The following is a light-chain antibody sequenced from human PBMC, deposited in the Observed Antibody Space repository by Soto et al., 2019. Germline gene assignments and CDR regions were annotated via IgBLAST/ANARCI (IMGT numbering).Light chain of an antibody. V-gene: IGKV1-5*01. CDR3: QQYKSYPWT. J-gene: IGKJ1*01. CDR1: QSISSW. Sequence: PVTQAPATLSASVGARVTITCRASQSISSWLAWYQQKPGTAPKLLIYDASSLESGVPSRFRGSGSGTEFTLTISSLKPDDFETYYCQQYKSYPWTFGQGTKVDIK. CDR2: DAS.